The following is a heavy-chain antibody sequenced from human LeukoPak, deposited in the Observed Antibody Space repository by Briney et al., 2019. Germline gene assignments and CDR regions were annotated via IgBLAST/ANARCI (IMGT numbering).Heavy chain of an antibody. J-gene: IGHJ4*02. CDR3: ARDRIAAAGVYRY. CDR1: GGSISSSSYY. Sequence: SETLSLTCTVSGGSISSSSYYWGWIRQPPGEGLEWIGSIYYSGSTYYNPSLKSRVTISVDTSKNQFSLKLSSVTAADTAVYYCARDRIAAAGVYRYWGQGTLVTVSS. D-gene: IGHD6-13*01. CDR2: IYYSGST. V-gene: IGHV4-39*07.